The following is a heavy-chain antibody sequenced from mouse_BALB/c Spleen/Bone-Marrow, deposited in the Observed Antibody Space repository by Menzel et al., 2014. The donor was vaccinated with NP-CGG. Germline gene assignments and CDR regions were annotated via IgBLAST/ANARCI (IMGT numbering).Heavy chain of an antibody. D-gene: IGHD4-1*01. Sequence: VQLQQSGAELVRPGTSVKVSCKASGYAFTNYLIEWVKQRPGQGLEWIGVINPGSGGTNYNEKFKGKATLTADKSSSTAYMQLSSLTSDDSAVYFCARELGAFAYWGQGTLVTVSA. J-gene: IGHJ3*01. CDR2: INPGSGGT. CDR3: ARELGAFAY. CDR1: GYAFTNYL. V-gene: IGHV1-54*01.